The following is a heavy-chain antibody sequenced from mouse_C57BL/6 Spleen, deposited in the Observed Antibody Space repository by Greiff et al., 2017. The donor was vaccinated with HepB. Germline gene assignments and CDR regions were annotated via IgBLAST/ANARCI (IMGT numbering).Heavy chain of an antibody. CDR1: GYTFTDYN. J-gene: IGHJ4*01. Sequence: VQLKQSGPELVKPGASVKIPCKASGYTFTDYNMDWVKQSHGKSLEWIGDINPNNGGTIYNQKFKGKATLTVDKSSSTAYMELRSLTSEDTAVYYCARRPTTVVAPYYYAMDYWGQGTSVTVSS. V-gene: IGHV1-18*01. CDR3: ARRPTTVVAPYYYAMDY. CDR2: INPNNGGT. D-gene: IGHD1-1*01.